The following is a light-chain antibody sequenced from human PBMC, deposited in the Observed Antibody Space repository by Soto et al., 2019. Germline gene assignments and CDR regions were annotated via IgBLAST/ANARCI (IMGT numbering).Light chain of an antibody. CDR1: QSISTY. J-gene: IGKJ4*01. CDR3: QHGYSTPLT. Sequence: DIQMTQSPSSLSASLGDRVIITCRASQSISTYLHWYQQKPGKAPNLLIYAASTLQSGVPSRFSGSGSGTDFTLTISSLQPEDFATYFCQHGYSTPLTFGGGTKVDIK. CDR2: AAS. V-gene: IGKV1-39*01.